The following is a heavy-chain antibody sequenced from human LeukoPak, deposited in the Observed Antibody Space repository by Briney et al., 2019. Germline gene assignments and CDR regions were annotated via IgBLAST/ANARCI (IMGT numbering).Heavy chain of an antibody. D-gene: IGHD6-13*01. V-gene: IGHV6-1*01. CDR2: TYYRSKWYS. J-gene: IGHJ3*02. CDR1: GDSVSSNTAA. Sequence: SSQTLSLTCAISGDSVSSNTAAWNWIRQSPSRGLEWLGRTYYRSKWYSNYAVSVKSRMTISPDTSKNQFSLRLNSVTPEDTALYFCARDLGYSSTFLAFDIWGHGTMVTVSS. CDR3: ARDLGYSSTFLAFDI.